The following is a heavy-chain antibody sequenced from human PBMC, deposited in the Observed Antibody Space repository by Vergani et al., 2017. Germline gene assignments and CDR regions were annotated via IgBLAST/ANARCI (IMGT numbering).Heavy chain of an antibody. J-gene: IGHJ3*02. CDR1: GGTFSSYA. V-gene: IGHV1-69*01. CDR2: ILPIFGTA. CDR3: ARDPPMTTVTTSPRGAFDI. Sequence: QVQLVQSGAEVKKPGSSVKVSCKASGGTFSSYAISWVRQAPGQGLEWMGGILPIFGTANYAQKFQGRVTITADESTSTAYMELSSLRSEDTAVYYCARDPPMTTVTTSPRGAFDIWGQGTMVTVSS. D-gene: IGHD4-17*01.